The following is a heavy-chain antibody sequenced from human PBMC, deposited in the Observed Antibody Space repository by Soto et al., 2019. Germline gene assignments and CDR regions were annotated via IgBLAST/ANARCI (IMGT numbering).Heavy chain of an antibody. J-gene: IGHJ4*02. CDR1: GFTFNTYG. CDR2: ISSSGSAQ. CDR3: ATELAVAGYDY. D-gene: IGHD6-19*01. V-gene: IGHV3-48*01. Sequence: EVQLVESGGGLVRPGGSLRLSCAASGFTFNTYGMDWVRQAPGKGLEWLSYISSSGSAQFYTDSVQGRFTISRDNAKTSLYLKRNSLRADATAVYYCATELAVAGYDYWGQGTLVIVSS.